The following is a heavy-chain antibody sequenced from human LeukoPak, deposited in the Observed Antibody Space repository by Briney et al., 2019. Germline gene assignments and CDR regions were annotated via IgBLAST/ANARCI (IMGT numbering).Heavy chain of an antibody. CDR1: GYTFTGYY. CDR2: INPNSGGT. Sequence: ASVKVSCKASGYTFTGYYMHWVRQAPGQGLEWMGWINPNSGGTNYAQKFQGRVTMTRDTSISTAYMELSRLRSDDTAVYYCAREEVVVVPAAMDYWGLGTLVTVSS. D-gene: IGHD2-2*01. V-gene: IGHV1-2*02. CDR3: AREEVVVVPAAMDY. J-gene: IGHJ4*02.